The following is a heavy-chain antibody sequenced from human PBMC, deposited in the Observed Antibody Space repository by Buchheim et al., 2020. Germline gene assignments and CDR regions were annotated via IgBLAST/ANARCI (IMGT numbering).Heavy chain of an antibody. J-gene: IGHJ6*02. CDR3: AREFESGYSYGSYGMDV. V-gene: IGHV5-10-1*03. CDR1: GYSFTSYW. Sequence: EVQLVQSGAEVKKPGESLRISCKGSGYSFTSYWISWVRQMPGKGLEWMGRIDPSDSYTNYSPSFQGHVTISADKSISTAYPQWSSMKASDTAMYYCAREFESGYSYGSYGMDVWGQGTT. CDR2: IDPSDSYT. D-gene: IGHD5-18*01.